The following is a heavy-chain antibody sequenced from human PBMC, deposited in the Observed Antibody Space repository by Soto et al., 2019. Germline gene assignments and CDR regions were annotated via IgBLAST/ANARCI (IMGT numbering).Heavy chain of an antibody. J-gene: IGHJ4*02. V-gene: IGHV4-59*08. D-gene: IGHD3-9*01. CDR3: GRHPGYYDILTGYTTYYFDY. CDR1: GGSIGTYY. Sequence: PSETLSLTCTVSGGSIGTYYWSWIRQPPGKGLEWIGYIYYRGNTNCNPSLKSRVTISLDTPKNQFSLKLSSVTAADTAVYYCGRHPGYYDILTGYTTYYFDYWGQGILVTVSS. CDR2: IYYRGNT.